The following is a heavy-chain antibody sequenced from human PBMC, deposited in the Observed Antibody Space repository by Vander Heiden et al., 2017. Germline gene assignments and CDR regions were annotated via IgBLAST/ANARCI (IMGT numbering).Heavy chain of an antibody. V-gene: IGHV1-69*01. CDR1: GGTFSSYA. CDR2: IIPIFGTA. D-gene: IGHD3-22*01. J-gene: IGHJ4*02. CDR3: ARDGYYDSSGYYKAVDY. Sequence: QVQLVQSGAEVKRPGSSVQVSCKASGGTFSSYAISWVRQAPGQGLEWMGGIIPIFGTANYAQKFQGRVTITADESTSTAYMELSSLRSEDTAVYYCARDGYYDSSGYYKAVDYWGQGTLVTVSS.